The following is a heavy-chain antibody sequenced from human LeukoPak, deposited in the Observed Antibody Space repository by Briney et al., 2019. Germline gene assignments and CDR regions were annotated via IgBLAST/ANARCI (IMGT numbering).Heavy chain of an antibody. D-gene: IGHD3-3*01. CDR2: IYPGDSDT. CDR3: ARQPYYDFWSGSLAHNYYFDY. V-gene: IGHV5-51*01. Sequence: GESLKISCKGPGYSFTSYWIGWVRQMPGKGLEWMGIIYPGDSDTRYSPSFQGQVTISADKSISTAYLQWSSLKASDTAMYYCARQPYYDFWSGSLAHNYYFDYWGQGTLVTVSS. J-gene: IGHJ4*02. CDR1: GYSFTSYW.